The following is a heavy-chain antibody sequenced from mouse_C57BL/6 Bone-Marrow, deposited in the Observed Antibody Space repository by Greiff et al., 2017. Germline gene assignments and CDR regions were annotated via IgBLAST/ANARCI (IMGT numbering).Heavy chain of an antibody. J-gene: IGHJ1*03. CDR2: IRLKSDNYAT. CDR1: GFTFSNYW. Sequence: EVKLMESGGGLVQPGGSMKLSCVASGFTFSNYWMNWVRQSPEKGLEWVAQIRLKSDNYATHYAESVKGRFTISRDDSKSSVYLQMNNLRAEDTGIYYCTEWDGNYLDWYFDVWGTGTTVTVSS. CDR3: TEWDGNYLDWYFDV. V-gene: IGHV6-3*01. D-gene: IGHD2-1*01.